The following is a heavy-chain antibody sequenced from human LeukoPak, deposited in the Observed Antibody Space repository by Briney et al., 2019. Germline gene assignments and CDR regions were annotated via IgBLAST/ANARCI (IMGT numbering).Heavy chain of an antibody. CDR1: GFKFSSYA. CDR3: AKVGGASSGWYFYFDY. V-gene: IGHV3-23*01. Sequence: PGGSLRLSCAASGFKFSSYAMSWVRQAPGKGLEWVSVVSGSGGDTHYADSVKGRFTISRDNSKNTLYLQMNSLRAEDTAVYYCAKVGGASSGWYFYFDYWGQGTLVTVSS. D-gene: IGHD6-19*01. J-gene: IGHJ4*02. CDR2: VSGSGGDT.